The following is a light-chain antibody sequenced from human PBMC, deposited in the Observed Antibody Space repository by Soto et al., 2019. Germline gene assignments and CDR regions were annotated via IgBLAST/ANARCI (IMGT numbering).Light chain of an antibody. J-gene: IGKJ5*01. CDR2: DTS. Sequence: ELVLTQSPGTLSLSPGERATLSCRASQTLSNSFIAWYQQKPGQAPRLLIYDTSSRATGVPDRYSASGSGTDCTLTISRLEPEDFAVFFCQQYGTSEIIFGQGTRLEIK. V-gene: IGKV3-20*01. CDR1: QTLSNSF. CDR3: QQYGTSEII.